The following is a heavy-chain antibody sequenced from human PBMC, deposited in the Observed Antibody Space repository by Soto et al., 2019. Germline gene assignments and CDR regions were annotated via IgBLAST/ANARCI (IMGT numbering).Heavy chain of an antibody. CDR3: ARSLGGLYYYDSSGRYYGGMDV. D-gene: IGHD3-22*01. J-gene: IGHJ6*02. V-gene: IGHV4-30-4*01. CDR1: GGSISIGDYY. CDR2: IYYSGST. Sequence: SETLSLTCSVSGGSISIGDYYWDGIRQPPGKGLEWIGHIYYSGSTYYNSSLKSRVTISLDTSKNQFSLKLSSVTAANTAVYYCARSLGGLYYYDSSGRYYGGMDVWGQGTTVTVSS.